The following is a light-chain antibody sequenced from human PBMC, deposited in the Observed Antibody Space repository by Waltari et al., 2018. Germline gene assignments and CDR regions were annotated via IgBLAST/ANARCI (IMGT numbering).Light chain of an antibody. CDR1: SSDVGGYNY. Sequence: QSALTQPRSVSGSPGQSVPISCTGTSSDVGGYNYVSWYQQHPGKAPKLMIYDVSKRPSGVPDRFSGSKSGNTASLTISGLQAEDEADYYCCSYAGSFFFGTGTKVTVL. CDR3: CSYAGSFF. V-gene: IGLV2-11*01. CDR2: DVS. J-gene: IGLJ1*01.